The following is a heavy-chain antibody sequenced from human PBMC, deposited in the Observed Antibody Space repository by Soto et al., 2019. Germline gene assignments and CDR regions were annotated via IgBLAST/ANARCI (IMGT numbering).Heavy chain of an antibody. J-gene: IGHJ6*02. CDR3: ARGPYYDFWSGYYSSYHGMDV. Sequence: ASVKVSCKASGYTFTSYDINWVRQATGQGLEWMGWMNPNSGNTGYAQKFQGRVTMTRNTSISTAYMELSSLRSEDTAVYYCARGPYYDFWSGYYSSYHGMDVWGQGTTVTVSS. CDR1: GYTFTSYD. V-gene: IGHV1-8*01. D-gene: IGHD3-3*01. CDR2: MNPNSGNT.